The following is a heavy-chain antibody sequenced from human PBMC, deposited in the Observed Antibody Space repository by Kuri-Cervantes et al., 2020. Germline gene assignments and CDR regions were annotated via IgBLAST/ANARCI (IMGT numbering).Heavy chain of an antibody. CDR1: GGSISTYY. CDR3: AIYYIGAGGRGY. D-gene: IGHD3-22*01. Sequence: SETLSLTCTVSGGSISTYYWNWIRQPAGKGLEWIGRIYPSGSTNYNPSLKSRVTISVDKSKNQFSLRLTSVTAADTAVYYCAIYYIGAGGRGYWGQGSPVTVSS. CDR2: IYPSGST. J-gene: IGHJ4*02. V-gene: IGHV4-4*07.